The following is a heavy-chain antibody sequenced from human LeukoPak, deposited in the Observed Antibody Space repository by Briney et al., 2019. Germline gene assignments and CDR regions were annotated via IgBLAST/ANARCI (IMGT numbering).Heavy chain of an antibody. D-gene: IGHD2-2*02. CDR3: AREDQLLYGFFDY. V-gene: IGHV4-61*02. CDR2: IYTRGST. Sequence: PSQTLSLTCSVSGGSISSGSYYWSWIRQPAGKGLEWIGRIYTRGSTNYNPSLKSRVTISVDTSKNQFSLKVTSVTAADTAVYYCAREDQLLYGFFDYWGQGTLVTVSS. J-gene: IGHJ4*02. CDR1: GGSISSGSYY.